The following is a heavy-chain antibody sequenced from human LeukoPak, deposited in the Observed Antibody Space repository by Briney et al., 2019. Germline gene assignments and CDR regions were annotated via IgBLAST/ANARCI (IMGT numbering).Heavy chain of an antibody. V-gene: IGHV3-30*18. D-gene: IGHD4-11*01. CDR2: ISYDGSNK. CDR1: GFNFNKYG. CDR3: AKSRLTTGFDP. J-gene: IGHJ5*02. Sequence: GGSLRLSCAASGFNFNKYGMHWVRQAPGKGLEWVAVISYDGSNKYYADSVKGRFTISRDNSKNTLYLQMDSLRAEDTAVYYCAKSRLTTGFDPWGQGTLVTVSS.